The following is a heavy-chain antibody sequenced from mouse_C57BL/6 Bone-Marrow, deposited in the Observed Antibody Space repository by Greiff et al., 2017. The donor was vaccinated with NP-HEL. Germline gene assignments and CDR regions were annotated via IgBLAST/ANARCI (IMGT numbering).Heavy chain of an antibody. CDR1: GYTFTSYW. J-gene: IGHJ4*01. Sequence: QVQLQQPGAELVMPGASVKLSCKASGYTFTSYWMHWVKQRPGQGLEWIGEIDPSDSYTNYNQKFKGKSTVTVDKSSSTAYMQLSSLTSEDSAVYYCARSDYSNSHAMDYWGQGTSVTVSS. CDR2: IDPSDSYT. CDR3: ARSDYSNSHAMDY. V-gene: IGHV1-69*01. D-gene: IGHD2-5*01.